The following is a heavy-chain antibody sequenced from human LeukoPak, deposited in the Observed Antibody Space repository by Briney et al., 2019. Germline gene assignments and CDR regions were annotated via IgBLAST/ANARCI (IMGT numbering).Heavy chain of an antibody. CDR2: IYFGGST. Sequence: SETLSLTCTVSGGPISSYYWSWIRQPPGKGLEWIGYIYFGGSTYYNPSLKSRVTLSVDMSKKQFSLKLSSVTAADTAVYYCARHNNILTGLFDSWGQGTLVTVSS. CDR3: ARHNNILTGLFDS. CDR1: GGPISSYY. J-gene: IGHJ4*02. D-gene: IGHD3-9*01. V-gene: IGHV4-59*08.